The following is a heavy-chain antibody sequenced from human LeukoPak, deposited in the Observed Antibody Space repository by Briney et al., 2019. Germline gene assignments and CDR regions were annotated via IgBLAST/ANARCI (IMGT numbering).Heavy chain of an antibody. CDR1: GFTVSSNY. V-gene: IGHV3-53*01. CDR2: IYKNAIT. D-gene: IGHD3-10*01. CDR3: ARSLRVRGVPDYMDV. J-gene: IGHJ6*03. Sequence: PGGSLSLSCAASGFTVSSNYMPWVRQAPGKGLEWVSVIYKNAITYHADTVKGRFTISRDNAKNMLYLQMNSLRADDTAVYYCARSLRVRGVPDYMDVWGKGTTVIIS.